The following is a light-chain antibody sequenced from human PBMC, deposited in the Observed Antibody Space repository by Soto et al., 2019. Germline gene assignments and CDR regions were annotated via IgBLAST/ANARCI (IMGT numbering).Light chain of an antibody. CDR2: DAS. J-gene: IGKJ2*01. Sequence: DIQMTQSPSSLSASVGDRATITCQASQDISNYLNWYQQKPGKAPKLLIYDASNLETGVPSRFSGSGSGTDFTFTISSLQPEDIATYYCQQYDNPTYTFGQGTKLETK. CDR3: QQYDNPTYT. CDR1: QDISNY. V-gene: IGKV1-33*01.